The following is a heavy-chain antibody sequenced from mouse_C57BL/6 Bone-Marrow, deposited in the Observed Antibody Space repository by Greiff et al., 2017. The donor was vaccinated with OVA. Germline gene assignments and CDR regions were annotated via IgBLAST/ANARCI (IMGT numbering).Heavy chain of an antibody. CDR3: ARSLLRYCYAMDY. D-gene: IGHD1-1*01. V-gene: IGHV1-55*01. CDR1: GYTFTSYW. Sequence: QVQLQQPGAELVKPGASVKMSCKASGYTFTSYWITWVKQRPGQGLEWIGDIYPGSGSTNYNQKFKGKATLTVDTSSSTAYMQLSSLTSEDSAVYYCARSLLRYCYAMDYWGQGTSVTVSS. J-gene: IGHJ4*01. CDR2: IYPGSGST.